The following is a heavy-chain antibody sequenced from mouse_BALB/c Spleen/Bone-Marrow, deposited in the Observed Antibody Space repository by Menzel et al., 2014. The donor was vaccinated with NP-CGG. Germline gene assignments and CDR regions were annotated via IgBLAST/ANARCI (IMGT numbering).Heavy chain of an antibody. CDR2: IDPANGNT. J-gene: IGHJ2*01. V-gene: IGHV14-3*02. D-gene: IGHD1-1*01. Sequence: EVQLQESGAELVKPGASVKLSCTASGFNIKDTYMHWVKQRPEQGLEWIGRIDPANGNTKYDPKFQGKATITADTSSNTAYLQLSSLTSEDTAVYYCASYYYGHYFVYWGQGTTLTVSS. CDR1: GFNIKDTY. CDR3: ASYYYGHYFVY.